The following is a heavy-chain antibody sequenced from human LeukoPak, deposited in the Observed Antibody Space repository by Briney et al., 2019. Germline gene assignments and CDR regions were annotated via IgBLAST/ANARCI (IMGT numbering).Heavy chain of an antibody. CDR2: ISYSGSA. Sequence: PSETLSLTCTVSGGSISGYYWSWIRQPPGKGLEWIGYISYSGSANYNPSLKSRVTISVDTSKNQFSLKLSSVTAADTAVYYCGRGDAFDIWGQGTMVTVSS. CDR3: GRGDAFDI. CDR1: GGSISGYY. J-gene: IGHJ3*02. V-gene: IGHV4-59*08.